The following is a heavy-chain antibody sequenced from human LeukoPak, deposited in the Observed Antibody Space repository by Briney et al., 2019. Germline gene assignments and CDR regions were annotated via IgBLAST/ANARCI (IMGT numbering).Heavy chain of an antibody. CDR2: INPSGGST. CDR1: GYTFTSYY. D-gene: IGHD5-24*01. V-gene: IGHV1-46*01. CDR3: AKDFRVEMAGSYNDY. Sequence: ASVKVSCKASGYTFTSYYMHWVRQAPGQGLEWMGIINPSGGSTSYAQKFQGRVTMTRDMSTSTVYMELSSLRAEDTAVYYCAKDFRVEMAGSYNDYWGQGTLVTVSS. J-gene: IGHJ4*02.